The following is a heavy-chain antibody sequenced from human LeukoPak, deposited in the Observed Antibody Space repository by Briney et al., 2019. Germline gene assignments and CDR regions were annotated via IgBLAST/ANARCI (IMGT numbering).Heavy chain of an antibody. Sequence: PGASLRLPCAASGFPFSRYALSWVPQAPGKGLEGVLAISGSGGSTYYADSVKGRFTISRDNSKNTLYLQMNSQRAEDTAVYYCAKALEVVVPSYYYYGMDVWGQGTTVSVSS. J-gene: IGHJ6*02. V-gene: IGHV3-23*01. CDR1: GFPFSRYA. D-gene: IGHD2-15*01. CDR3: AKALEVVVPSYYYYGMDV. CDR2: ISGSGGST.